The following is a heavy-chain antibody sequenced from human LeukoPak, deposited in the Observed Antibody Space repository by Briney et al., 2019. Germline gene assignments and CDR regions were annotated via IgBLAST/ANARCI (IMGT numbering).Heavy chain of an antibody. CDR3: ARGSNWLDP. Sequence: SETLSLTCSVPGDSINNYYWSWIRQPPGKGLEWIGYIYYSGNTNYNPTLKSRVTISKDTSKKQISLNLSSVTAVDTAVYYCARGSNWLDPWGQGTLVTVSS. J-gene: IGHJ5*02. D-gene: IGHD6-6*01. CDR1: GDSINNYY. V-gene: IGHV4-59*01. CDR2: IYYSGNT.